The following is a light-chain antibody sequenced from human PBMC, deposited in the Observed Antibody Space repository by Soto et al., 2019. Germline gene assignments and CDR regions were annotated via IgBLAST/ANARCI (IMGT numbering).Light chain of an antibody. CDR1: SSDVGGYDY. Sequence: QSALTQPASVSGSPGQSITLSCTGTSSDVGGYDYVSWYQQHPGKAPKLMIYAVSNRPSGVSNRYSGSKSGNTASLTISGLQAEDEADYYCSSYTSSSNYVFGTGTKLTV. V-gene: IGLV2-14*01. CDR2: AVS. CDR3: SSYTSSSNYV. J-gene: IGLJ1*01.